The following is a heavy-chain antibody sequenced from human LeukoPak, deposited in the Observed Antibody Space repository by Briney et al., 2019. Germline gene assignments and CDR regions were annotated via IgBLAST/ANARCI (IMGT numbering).Heavy chain of an antibody. Sequence: GGSLRLSCAASGFTFSSYAMSWVRQAPGKGLEWVSAISGSGGSTYYADSVKGRFTISRDNSKNTLYLQMNSLIAEDTAVYYCAKADKSGSYSYYFDYWGQGTLVTVSS. V-gene: IGHV3-23*01. D-gene: IGHD1-26*01. CDR1: GFTFSSYA. CDR2: ISGSGGST. CDR3: AKADKSGSYSYYFDY. J-gene: IGHJ4*02.